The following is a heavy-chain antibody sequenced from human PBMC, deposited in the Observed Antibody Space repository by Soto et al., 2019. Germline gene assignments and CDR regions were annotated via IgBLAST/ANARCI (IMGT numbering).Heavy chain of an antibody. Sequence: GGSLRLSCAASGFTFSSYSMNWVRQAPGKGLEWVSSISSSSSYIYYADSVKGRFSISRDNAKNSLYLQMNSLRAEDTAVYYCARGRPSIVGATVIDYWGQGTLVTVSS. CDR3: ARGRPSIVGATVIDY. J-gene: IGHJ4*02. D-gene: IGHD1-26*01. V-gene: IGHV3-21*01. CDR1: GFTFSSYS. CDR2: ISSSSSYI.